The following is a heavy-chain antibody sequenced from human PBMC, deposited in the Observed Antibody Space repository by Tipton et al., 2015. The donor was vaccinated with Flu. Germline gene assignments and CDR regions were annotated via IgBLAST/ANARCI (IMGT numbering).Heavy chain of an antibody. CDR2: IFHTGST. J-gene: IGHJ4*02. CDR3: ARDRSGSYGAVDY. V-gene: IGHV4-38-2*02. D-gene: IGHD1-26*01. CDR1: GYSISSGFL. Sequence: TLSLTCAVSGYSISSGFLWGWIRQPPGKGLEWIGKIFHTGSTYYNPSLKSRVTMSVDTSKNHFSLNLRSVTAADTAVYYCARDRSGSYGAVDYWGQGTLVTVSS.